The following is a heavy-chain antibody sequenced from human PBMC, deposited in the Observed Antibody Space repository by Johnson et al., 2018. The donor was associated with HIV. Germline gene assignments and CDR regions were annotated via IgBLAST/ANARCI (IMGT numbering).Heavy chain of an antibody. CDR2: IWYDGSNK. Sequence: QVQLVESGGGVVQPGRSLRLSCAASGFTFSSYGMHWVRQAPGKGLEWVAVIWYDGSNKYYAASGKGRFTISSENAKNTMYLQMNSLRADDTSVYYCAKDGGSVDAFDIWGHGTMVTVSS. J-gene: IGHJ3*02. CDR1: GFTFSSYG. CDR3: AKDGGSVDAFDI. V-gene: IGHV3-33*06. D-gene: IGHD6-25*01.